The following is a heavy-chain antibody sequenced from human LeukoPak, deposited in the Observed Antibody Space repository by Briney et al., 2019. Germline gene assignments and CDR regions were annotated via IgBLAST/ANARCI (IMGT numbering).Heavy chain of an antibody. V-gene: IGHV4-59*08. CDR1: GGSISSYY. CDR2: IYYSGST. D-gene: IGHD3-10*01. J-gene: IGHJ3*02. CDR3: ASLLYGSGSYYKAFDI. Sequence: PSETLSLTCTVSGGSISSYYWSWIRQPPGKGLEWIGYIYYSGSTNYNPSLKSRVTISVDTSKNQFSLKLSSVTAADTAVYYCASLLYGSGSYYKAFDIWGHGTMVTVPS.